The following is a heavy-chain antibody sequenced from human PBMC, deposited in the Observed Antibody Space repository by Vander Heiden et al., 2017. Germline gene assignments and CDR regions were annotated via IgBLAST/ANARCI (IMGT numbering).Heavy chain of an antibody. V-gene: IGHV3-23*01. CDR3: AKGSSRAPSYAMDG. CDR2: SSGSGGIT. CDR1: GFSCYSYA. Sequence: EVFLWESGGGWATRGGSLRLTCTTSGFSCYSYAMSWVRQAPGKWLEWVSTSSGSGGITYYADSVKGRFTLSRDNSKNTLYLQMNSLSADDTAVYYCAKGSSRAPSYAMDGWGKGTTVTGSS. J-gene: IGHJ6*04.